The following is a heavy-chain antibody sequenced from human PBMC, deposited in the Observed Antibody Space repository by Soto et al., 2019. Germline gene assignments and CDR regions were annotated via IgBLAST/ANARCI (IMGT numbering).Heavy chain of an antibody. J-gene: IGHJ6*02. Sequence: SETLSLTCTVSGGSISSYYWSWIRQPPGKGLEWIGYIYYSGSTNYNPSLKSRVTISVDTSKNQFSLKLSSVTAADTAVYYCARQGHAADKRSPYYYYGMDVWGQGTTVTVSS. CDR3: ARQGHAADKRSPYYYYGMDV. V-gene: IGHV4-59*08. CDR1: GGSISSYY. CDR2: IYYSGST. D-gene: IGHD6-13*01.